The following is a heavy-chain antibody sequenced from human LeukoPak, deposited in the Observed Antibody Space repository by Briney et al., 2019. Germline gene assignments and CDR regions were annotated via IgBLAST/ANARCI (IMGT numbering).Heavy chain of an antibody. CDR2: INHSGST. J-gene: IGHJ6*02. Sequence: SETLSLTCAVYGGSFSGYYWSWIRQPPGKGMEWIGEINHSGSTNYNPSLKSRVTISVDTSKNQFSLKLSSVTAADTAVYYCARFPRIQLWSSHGMDVWDQGTTVTVSS. D-gene: IGHD5-18*01. V-gene: IGHV4-34*01. CDR3: ARFPRIQLWSSHGMDV. CDR1: GGSFSGYY.